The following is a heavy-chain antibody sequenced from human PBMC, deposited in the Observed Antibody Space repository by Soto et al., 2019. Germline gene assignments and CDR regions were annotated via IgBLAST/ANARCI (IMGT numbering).Heavy chain of an antibody. Sequence: TSENRPVTCSVSGGSINSSSYFGGWVRQPPGKGLEWLGSIYYSGSTYDNPSLRSRVTISVDTSNNQFSLKLSSVTAADTAVFYCARHYIICSRNWFDPWGQGTLVTVS. D-gene: IGHD2-2*02. CDR1: GGSINSSSYF. CDR2: IYYSGST. CDR3: ARHYIICSRNWFDP. V-gene: IGHV4-39*01. J-gene: IGHJ5*02.